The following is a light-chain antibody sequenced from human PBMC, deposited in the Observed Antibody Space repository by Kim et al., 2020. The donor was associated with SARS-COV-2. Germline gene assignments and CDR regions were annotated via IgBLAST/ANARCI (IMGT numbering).Light chain of an antibody. CDR3: YSTDTSGKAV. V-gene: IGLV3-10*01. CDR2: EDT. J-gene: IGLJ3*02. Sequence: SYELTQPPSVSVPPRQTARITCSGDALPKKFAYWYQQKSGQAPVLVIYEDTKRPSGIPQRFSGSSSGTMATLTISGAQVEDEADYYCYSTDTSGKAVFGG. CDR1: ALPKKF.